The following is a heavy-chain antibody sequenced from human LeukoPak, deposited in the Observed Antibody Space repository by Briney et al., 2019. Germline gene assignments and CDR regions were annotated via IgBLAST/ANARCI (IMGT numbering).Heavy chain of an antibody. CDR3: ARVAHPSRNGYYLGY. CDR2: INHSGST. D-gene: IGHD5-12*01. CDR1: GGSFSDYY. Sequence: SETLSLTCAVYGGSFSDYYWTWVRQSPGRGLEWIGEINHSGSTNYNPSLKSRGTISADTCKSPFSLKVTSVTAADTALYYCARVAHPSRNGYYLGYWGQGTLVTISS. V-gene: IGHV4-34*01. J-gene: IGHJ4*02.